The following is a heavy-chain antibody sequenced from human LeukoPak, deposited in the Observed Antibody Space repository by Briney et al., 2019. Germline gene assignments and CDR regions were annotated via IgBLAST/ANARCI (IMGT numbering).Heavy chain of an antibody. CDR3: ARVSPYSSGWYYFDY. V-gene: IGHV3-74*01. D-gene: IGHD6-19*01. Sequence: GGSLRLSCAASGFTFSSYWMHWVRQAPGKGLVWVSRINSDGSSTSYADSVKGRFTISRDNAKNTLYLQMNSLRAEDTAVYYCARVSPYSSGWYYFDYWGQGTLVTVSS. J-gene: IGHJ4*02. CDR1: GFTFSSYW. CDR2: INSDGSST.